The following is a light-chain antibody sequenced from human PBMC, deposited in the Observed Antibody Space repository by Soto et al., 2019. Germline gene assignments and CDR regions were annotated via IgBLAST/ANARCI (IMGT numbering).Light chain of an antibody. Sequence: DIQMTQSPSTLSASVGDRVTITCRASQSLNNRLAWYQQKPGKAPKLLIYDDSTLESGVSSRFSGTGSETECTLTITDLQADDLATYFCHQYKTYSTFGQGTKVDIK. CDR2: DDS. CDR1: QSLNNR. V-gene: IGKV1-5*01. J-gene: IGKJ1*01. CDR3: HQYKTYST.